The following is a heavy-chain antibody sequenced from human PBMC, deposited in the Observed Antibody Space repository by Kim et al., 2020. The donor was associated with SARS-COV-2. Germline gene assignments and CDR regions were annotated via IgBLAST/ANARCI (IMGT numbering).Heavy chain of an antibody. CDR3: TRIGGTYRYLYH. J-gene: IGHJ5*02. Sequence: SETLSLTCTVSGGSVSHTSSYWGYIRQPPGKALEWIGTINYSGTSYYNPSLRSRVTLSVDTSKNQFSLTVNSVTAADSAVYYCTRIGGTYRYLYHWGQGT. CDR2: INYSGTS. V-gene: IGHV4-39*01. D-gene: IGHD3-16*02. CDR1: GGSVSHTSSY.